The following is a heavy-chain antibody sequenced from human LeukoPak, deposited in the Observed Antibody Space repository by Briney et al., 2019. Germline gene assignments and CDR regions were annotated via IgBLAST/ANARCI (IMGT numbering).Heavy chain of an antibody. J-gene: IGHJ5*02. Sequence: SETLSLTCTVSGGSISSYYWSWIRQPPGKGLEWIGEINHSGSTNYNPSLKSRVTISVDTSKNQFSLKLSSVTAADTAVYYCARGITMVRGVISASWFDPWGQGTLVTVSS. D-gene: IGHD3-10*01. CDR3: ARGITMVRGVISASWFDP. CDR1: GGSISSYY. CDR2: INHSGST. V-gene: IGHV4-34*01.